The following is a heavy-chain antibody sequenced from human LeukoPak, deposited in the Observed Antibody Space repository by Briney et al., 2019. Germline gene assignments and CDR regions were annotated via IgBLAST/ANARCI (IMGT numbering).Heavy chain of an antibody. J-gene: IGHJ4*02. V-gene: IGHV3-21*01. Sequence: WGSLRLSCAASGFTFSTYSMNWVRQAPGKGLEWVSSIGGSSTSIYYEGSVKGRFTISRDNAKNSLYLQMNSLIAEDTAVYYCAREEGKQQMEAFDYWGQGTLVTVSS. CDR1: GFTFSTYS. CDR3: AREEGKQQMEAFDY. D-gene: IGHD6-13*01. CDR2: IGGSSTSI.